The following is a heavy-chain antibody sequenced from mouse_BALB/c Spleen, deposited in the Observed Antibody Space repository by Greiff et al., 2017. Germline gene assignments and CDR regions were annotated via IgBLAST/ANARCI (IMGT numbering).Heavy chain of an antibody. CDR1: GFTFNTYA. CDR3: VGHVSPNCYAMDY. V-gene: IGHV10-1*02. CDR2: IRSKSNNYAT. Sequence: DAGGGLVQPNGSLKLSCAASGFTFNTYAMNWVRQAPGKGLEWVARIRSKSNNYATYYADSVKDRFTISRDDSQSMLYLQMNNVKTEDTAMYYCVGHVSPNCYAMDYWGQGTSVTVSS. J-gene: IGHJ4*01. D-gene: IGHD4-1*01.